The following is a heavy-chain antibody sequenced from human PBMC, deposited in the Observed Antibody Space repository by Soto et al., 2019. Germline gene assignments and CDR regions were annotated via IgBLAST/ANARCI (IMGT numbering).Heavy chain of an antibody. CDR1: GYTFTSYG. CDR2: ISAYNGNT. D-gene: IGHD1-1*01. Sequence: QVQLVQSGAEVKKPGASVKVSCKASGYTFTSYGISWVRQASGQGLEWMGWISAYNGNTKYAQKLQGRVTMTKDTSTSTAYMELRRLRSDDTAVYYCARDEAYKWNDGGWFDPWGQGTLVTVSS. CDR3: ARDEAYKWNDGGWFDP. J-gene: IGHJ5*02. V-gene: IGHV1-18*01.